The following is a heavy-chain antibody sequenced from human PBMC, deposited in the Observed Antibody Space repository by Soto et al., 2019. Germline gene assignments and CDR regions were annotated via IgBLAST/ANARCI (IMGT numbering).Heavy chain of an antibody. Sequence: ASVKVSCKASGGTFSSYGISWVRQAPGQGLEWMGWISAYNGNTNYAQKLQGRVTMTTDTSTSTAYMELRSLRSDDTAVYYCARDRVTMIVVAPEEAFDIWGQGTMVTVSS. J-gene: IGHJ3*02. D-gene: IGHD3-22*01. CDR3: ARDRVTMIVVAPEEAFDI. V-gene: IGHV1-18*01. CDR1: GGTFSSYG. CDR2: ISAYNGNT.